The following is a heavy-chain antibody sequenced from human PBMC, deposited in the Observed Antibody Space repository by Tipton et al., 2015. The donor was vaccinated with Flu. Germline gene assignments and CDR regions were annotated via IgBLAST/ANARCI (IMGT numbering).Heavy chain of an antibody. CDR1: GGSISSGSYF. Sequence: TLSLTCTVSGGSISSGSYFWGWIRQPAGEGLEWIGHISTSGCTNYNPSLKSRLTLSVDTSKNQFSLRLTSVTATDTALYYCARHERGVSTFPWGQGTLVTVSS. CDR3: ARHERGVSTFP. D-gene: IGHD5/OR15-5a*01. J-gene: IGHJ5*02. CDR2: ISTSGCT. V-gene: IGHV4-61*09.